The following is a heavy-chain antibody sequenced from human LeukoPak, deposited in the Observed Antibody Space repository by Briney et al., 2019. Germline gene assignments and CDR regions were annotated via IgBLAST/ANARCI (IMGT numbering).Heavy chain of an antibody. J-gene: IGHJ3*02. CDR2: IYSGGST. CDR1: GFTVSSNY. D-gene: IGHD3-10*02. CDR3: ARDISVPGAFDI. Sequence: GGSLRLSCAASGFTVSSNYMSWVRQAPGKGLEWVSVIYSGGSTYYADSVKGRFTISRDNSKNTLYLQMNGLRAEDTAVYYCARDISVPGAFDIWGQGTMVTVSS. V-gene: IGHV3-66*01.